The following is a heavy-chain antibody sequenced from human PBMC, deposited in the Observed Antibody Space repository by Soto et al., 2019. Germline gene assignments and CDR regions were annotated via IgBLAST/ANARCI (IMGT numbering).Heavy chain of an antibody. Sequence: SETLSLTCAVYGGSFSGYYWSWIRQPPGKGLEWIGEINHSGSTNYNPSLKSRVTISVDPPKNQFSLKLSSVTAADTAVYYCASEWEAVAGTVNYWGQGTLVTVSS. CDR2: INHSGST. CDR1: GGSFSGYY. J-gene: IGHJ4*02. CDR3: ASEWEAVAGTVNY. V-gene: IGHV4-34*01. D-gene: IGHD6-19*01.